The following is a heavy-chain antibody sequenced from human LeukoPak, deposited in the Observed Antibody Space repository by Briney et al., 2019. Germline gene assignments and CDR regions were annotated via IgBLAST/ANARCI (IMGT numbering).Heavy chain of an antibody. J-gene: IGHJ4*02. D-gene: IGHD3-22*01. V-gene: IGHV1-2*02. CDR2: INPNSGGT. CDR1: GYTFTDYY. CDR3: AREYYDSSAYNQEAIDH. Sequence: SVNVSCKASGYTFTDYYMHWVRQAPGQGLEWLGWINPNSGGTNYAQKFQGRVTMTRDTSISTAYMELSRLRSDDTAVYYCAREYYDSSAYNQEAIDHWGQGTLVTVSS.